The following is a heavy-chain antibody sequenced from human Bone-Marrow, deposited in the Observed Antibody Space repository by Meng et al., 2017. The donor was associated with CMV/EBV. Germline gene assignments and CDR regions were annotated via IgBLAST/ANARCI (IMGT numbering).Heavy chain of an antibody. J-gene: IGHJ4*02. CDR1: GGSISNYY. CDR3: ARQVGYDSSGYDY. Sequence: SETLSLTCTVSGGSISNYYWSWIRQSPVKGLEWIGYIYYSKSTNYNPSLKSRVTISLDTSKNQFSLKLTSVTAADTAVYYCARQVGYDSSGYDYWGQGTLVTVSS. V-gene: IGHV4-59*01. CDR2: IYYSKST. D-gene: IGHD3-22*01.